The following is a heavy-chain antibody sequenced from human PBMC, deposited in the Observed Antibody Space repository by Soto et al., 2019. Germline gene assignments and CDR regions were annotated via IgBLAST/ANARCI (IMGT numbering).Heavy chain of an antibody. V-gene: IGHV4-4*07. Sequence: VQLRESGPGLVKTSETLSLSCTVSGVSISGYYWSWVRQPAGKGLEWIGRIYSSGSSNYNPSLISRLTWSLDTSKNQFSLKLRYVTAADTAIYYCARLFTVTTDYYFGMDVWGQGTTVTVSS. CDR1: GVSISGYY. J-gene: IGHJ6*02. CDR2: IYSSGSS. CDR3: ARLFTVTTDYYFGMDV. D-gene: IGHD4-17*01.